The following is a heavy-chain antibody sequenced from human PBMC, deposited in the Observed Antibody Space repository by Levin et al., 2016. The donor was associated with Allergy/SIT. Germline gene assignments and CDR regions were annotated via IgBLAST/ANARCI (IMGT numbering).Heavy chain of an antibody. J-gene: IGHJ4*02. Sequence: GESLKISCATSGFTFTSHAMHWVRQAPGKGLEWVAMIWADGTTKYYGDSVKGRFTISRDNSKNTVSLLMSSLRAEDTGLYLCARDPPHSGWRFDYWGQGTLVTVSS. D-gene: IGHD5-12*01. CDR2: IWADGTTK. CDR3: ARDPPHSGWRFDY. CDR1: GFTFTSHA. V-gene: IGHV3-33*01.